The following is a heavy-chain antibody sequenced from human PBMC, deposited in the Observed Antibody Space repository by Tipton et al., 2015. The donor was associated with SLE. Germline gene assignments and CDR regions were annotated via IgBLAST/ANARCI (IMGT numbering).Heavy chain of an antibody. D-gene: IGHD2-8*02. J-gene: IGHJ4*02. V-gene: IGHV5-51*01. Sequence: VQLVQSGAEVKKPGESLKISCKGSGYSFTRNWIAWVRQMPGKGLEWVGMVYPGDSDSRYSPSLQGQVTISADKFISTAYLQWTSLKASDTAIYYCARLLGGCNSWSDFDYWGQGALVTVSS. CDR2: VYPGDSDS. CDR1: GYSFTRNW. CDR3: ARLLGGCNSWSDFDY.